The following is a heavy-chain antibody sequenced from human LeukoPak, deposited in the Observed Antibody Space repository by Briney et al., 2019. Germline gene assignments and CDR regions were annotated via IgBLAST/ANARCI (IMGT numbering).Heavy chain of an antibody. Sequence: SETLSLTCAVYGGSFSGYYWSWIRQPPGKGLEWIGEINHSGSTNYNPSLKSRVTISVDTSKNQFSLKLCSVTAADTAVYYCATRLHPRRPFDYWGQGTLVTVSS. D-gene: IGHD5-24*01. CDR1: GGSFSGYY. V-gene: IGHV4-34*01. CDR2: INHSGST. J-gene: IGHJ4*02. CDR3: ATRLHPRRPFDY.